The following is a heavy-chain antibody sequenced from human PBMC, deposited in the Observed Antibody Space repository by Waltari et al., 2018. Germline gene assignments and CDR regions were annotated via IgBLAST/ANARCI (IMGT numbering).Heavy chain of an antibody. J-gene: IGHJ4*02. CDR2: MYSNGIT. V-gene: IGHV3-NL1*01. CDR1: GFTFSNYW. Sequence: VQLVESGGGLVQPGGCLRLSCTASGFTFSNYWMHWVRQIPGKGLEWVAVMYSNGITYDRDSVKGRFTISRDNSKNTVYLQMNTLRAEDTALYYGAKDRGSIWYGGFDYWGQGTLVSVSS. CDR3: AKDRGSIWYGGFDY. D-gene: IGHD6-13*01.